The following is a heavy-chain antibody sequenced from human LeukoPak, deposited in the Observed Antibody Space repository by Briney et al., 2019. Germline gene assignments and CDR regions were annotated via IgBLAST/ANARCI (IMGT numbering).Heavy chain of an antibody. CDR3: ARREVRSRYYGMDV. V-gene: IGHV1-2*02. J-gene: IGHJ6*02. CDR1: GYTFTGYY. D-gene: IGHD1-26*01. CDR2: INPNSGGT. Sequence: GASVKVSCKASGYTFTGYYMYWVRQAPGQGLEWMGWINPNSGGTNYAQRFQGRVTMSRDTSISTAYMELSRLRSDDTAVYYCARREVRSRYYGMDVWGQGVTVTVSS.